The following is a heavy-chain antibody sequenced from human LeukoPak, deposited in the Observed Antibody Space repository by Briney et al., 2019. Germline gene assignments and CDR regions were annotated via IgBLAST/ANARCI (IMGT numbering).Heavy chain of an antibody. D-gene: IGHD2-2*02. V-gene: IGHV3-23*01. CDR2: ISGSGGST. CDR3: AKIPVGCSSTSCYIWLFDY. CDR1: GFTFSSYA. Sequence: GGSLRLSCAASGFTFSSYAMSWVRQAPGKGLEWVSAISGSGGSTYYAGSVKGRLTISRDNSKNTLYLQMNSLRAEDTAVYYCAKIPVGCSSTSCYIWLFDYWGQGTLVTVSS. J-gene: IGHJ4*02.